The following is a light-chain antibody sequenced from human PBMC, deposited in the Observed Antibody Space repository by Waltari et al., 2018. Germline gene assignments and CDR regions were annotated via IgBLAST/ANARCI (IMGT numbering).Light chain of an antibody. J-gene: IGKJ3*01. CDR1: QGISSW. Sequence: DIQMTQSPSSVSASVGDRVTITCRASQGISSWLAWYQQKPGKAPKLLIYVASSLQSGVPSRFSGSGSGTDFTLTISSLQPEDFAVYYCQHRDHWPPDATFGPGTKVDI. CDR3: QHRDHWPPDAT. CDR2: VAS. V-gene: IGKV1D-12*01.